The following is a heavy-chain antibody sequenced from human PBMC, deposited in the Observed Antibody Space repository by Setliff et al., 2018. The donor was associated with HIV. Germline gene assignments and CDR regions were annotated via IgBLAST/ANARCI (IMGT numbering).Heavy chain of an antibody. V-gene: IGHV1-18*01. CDR3: ARTFDYVDSRYPFDY. Sequence: ASVTVSCKPSGYTFTSYAISWARQAPGQGLEWMGWISAYNGNTNYEQKFQGRVTMTTDRSTSTAYMELRRLRSDDTAVYYCARTFDYVDSRYPFDYWGQGTLVTVSS. J-gene: IGHJ4*02. CDR2: ISAYNGNT. CDR1: GYTFTSYA. D-gene: IGHD4-17*01.